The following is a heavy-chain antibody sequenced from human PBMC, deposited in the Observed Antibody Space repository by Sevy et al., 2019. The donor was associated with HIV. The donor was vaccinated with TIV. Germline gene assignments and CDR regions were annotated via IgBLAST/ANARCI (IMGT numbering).Heavy chain of an antibody. CDR1: GFSFGDYA. CDR3: AKDKGPLNYGSSADQFYYYGLDV. CDR2: ITWNSGKI. D-gene: IGHD3-22*01. V-gene: IGHV3-9*01. J-gene: IGHJ6*02. Sequence: GGYLRLSCAASGFSFGDYAMHWVRQAPGKGLEWVSGITWNSGKIGYADSVQGRFTISRDNAKNSLYLQMNSLRAEDTAFYYCAKDKGPLNYGSSADQFYYYGLDVWGQGTTVTVSS.